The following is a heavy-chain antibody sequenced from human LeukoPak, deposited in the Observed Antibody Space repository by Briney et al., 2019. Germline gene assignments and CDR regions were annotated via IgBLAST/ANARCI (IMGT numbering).Heavy chain of an antibody. CDR2: ISGSGGST. Sequence: PGGSLRLSCAASGFTFSSYAMSWVRQAPGKGLEWVSAISGSGGSTYYADSVKGRVTISRDNSKNTLYLQMNSLRAEDTAVYYCAKNRYSSGWYSDYWGQGTLVTVSS. D-gene: IGHD6-19*01. J-gene: IGHJ4*02. V-gene: IGHV3-23*01. CDR1: GFTFSSYA. CDR3: AKNRYSSGWYSDY.